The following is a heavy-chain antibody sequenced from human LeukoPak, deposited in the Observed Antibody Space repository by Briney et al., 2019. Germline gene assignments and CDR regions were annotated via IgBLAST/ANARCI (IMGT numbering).Heavy chain of an antibody. CDR3: AKDLPYGGYLESYFDY. CDR1: GFTYSSHA. CDR2: ITGRGGDT. V-gene: IGHV3-23*01. D-gene: IGHD5-12*01. Sequence: GGSLRLSCAASGFTYSSHAMSWVRQAPGKGLEWVSGITGRGGDTYYADSVKGRFTISRDNSKNTLYLQMNSLRAEDTAVYYCAKDLPYGGYLESYFDYWGQGALVTVSS. J-gene: IGHJ4*02.